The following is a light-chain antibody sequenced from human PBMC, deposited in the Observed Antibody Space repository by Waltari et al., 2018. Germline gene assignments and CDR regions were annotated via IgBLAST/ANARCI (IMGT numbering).Light chain of an antibody. Sequence: DIVMTQSPDTLAVSLGKRATINCKSSQSVLYSSTNKNYLAWYQQKPRQPPKLLIYWASTRESGVPDRFSGSGSGTDFTLTIGSLQAEDVAVYYCQQYYSTPWTFGQGTKVEIK. CDR3: QQYYSTPWT. CDR1: QSVLYSSTNKNY. V-gene: IGKV4-1*01. J-gene: IGKJ1*01. CDR2: WAS.